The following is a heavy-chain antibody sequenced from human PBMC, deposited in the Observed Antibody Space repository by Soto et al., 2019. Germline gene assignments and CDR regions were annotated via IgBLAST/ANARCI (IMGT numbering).Heavy chain of an antibody. D-gene: IGHD1-1*01. CDR1: GFTIGYYG. CDR3: VKWNGFGDH. Sequence: VQLLESGGGLVQPGGSLRLSCVVSGFTIGYYGVTWVRQAPGKGLEWVSGFSGGSGTTHSRDSVRGRFTISRDDSKSTVDLQMNRRGVDDTAVYYCVKWNGFGDHWGPGTLVTVSS. V-gene: IGHV3-23*01. CDR2: FSGGSGTT. J-gene: IGHJ4*02.